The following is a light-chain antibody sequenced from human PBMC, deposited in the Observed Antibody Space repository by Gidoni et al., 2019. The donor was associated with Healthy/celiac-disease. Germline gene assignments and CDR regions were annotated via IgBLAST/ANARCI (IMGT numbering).Light chain of an antibody. J-gene: IGLJ2*01. Sequence: QSALTQPRSVSGSPGQSGTISCTGTSSDVGGYNYVSWYQQHPGKAPKLMIYDVSKRPSGVPDRFSGSKSGNTASLTISGLQAEDEADYYCCSYAGSYTFSVVFGGGTKLTVL. V-gene: IGLV2-11*01. CDR2: DVS. CDR1: SSDVGGYNY. CDR3: CSYAGSYTFSVV.